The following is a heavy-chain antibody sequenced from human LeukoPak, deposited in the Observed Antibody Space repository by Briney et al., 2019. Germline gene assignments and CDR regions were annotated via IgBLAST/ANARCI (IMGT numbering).Heavy chain of an antibody. J-gene: IGHJ4*02. CDR3: AREPYYYDSSGYYDY. Sequence: GGSLRLSCAASGFTVSSNYMSWVRQAPGKGLEWVSVIYSGGSTYYADSVRGRFTISRDNSKNTLYLQMNSLRAEDTAVYYCAREPYYYDSSGYYDYWGQGTLVTVSS. D-gene: IGHD3-22*01. CDR2: IYSGGST. V-gene: IGHV3-66*01. CDR1: GFTVSSNY.